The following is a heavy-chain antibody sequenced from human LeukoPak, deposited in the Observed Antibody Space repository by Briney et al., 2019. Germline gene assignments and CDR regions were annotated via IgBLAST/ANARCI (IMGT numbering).Heavy chain of an antibody. CDR1: GFTFSSYA. J-gene: IGHJ4*02. Sequence: GGSLRLSCAASGFTFSSYAMSWVRQAPGKGLEWVSGISGSGNSTYYADSVKGRVTISRDNSKSTLFLQMNSLRAEETAIYYCAKDGEYCGGDCYPEYYFDYWGQGTLVTVSS. CDR3: AKDGEYCGGDCYPEYYFDY. D-gene: IGHD2-21*02. CDR2: ISGSGNST. V-gene: IGHV3-23*01.